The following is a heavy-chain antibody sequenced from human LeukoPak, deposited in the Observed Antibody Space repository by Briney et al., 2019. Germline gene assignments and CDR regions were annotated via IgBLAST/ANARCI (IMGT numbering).Heavy chain of an antibody. Sequence: PSETLSLTCAVYGGSFSGYYWSWIRQPPGKGLEWIGEINHSGSTNYNPSLKSRVTISVDTSKNQFSLKLSSVTAADTAVYYCAKRKAYSSSAFDIWGQGTMVTVSS. CDR1: GGSFSGYY. D-gene: IGHD4-11*01. J-gene: IGHJ3*02. V-gene: IGHV4-34*01. CDR2: INHSGST. CDR3: AKRKAYSSSAFDI.